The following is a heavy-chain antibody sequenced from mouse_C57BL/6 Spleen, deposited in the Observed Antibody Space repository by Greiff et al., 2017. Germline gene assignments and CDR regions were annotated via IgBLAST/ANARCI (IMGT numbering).Heavy chain of an antibody. CDR1: GYTFTDYE. CDR3: TRGGYDYDEPFDY. CDR2: IDPETGGT. J-gene: IGHJ2*01. D-gene: IGHD2-4*01. V-gene: IGHV1-15*01. Sequence: QVQLQQSGAELVRPGASVTLSCKASGYTFTDYEMHWVKQTPVHGLEWIGAIDPETGGTAYNQKFKGKAILTADKSSSTAYMELRSLTSEDSAVYYCTRGGYDYDEPFDYWGQGTTLTVSS.